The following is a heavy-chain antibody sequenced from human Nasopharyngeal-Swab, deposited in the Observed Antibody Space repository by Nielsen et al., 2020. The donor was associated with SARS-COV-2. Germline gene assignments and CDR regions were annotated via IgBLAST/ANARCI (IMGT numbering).Heavy chain of an antibody. V-gene: IGHV3-21*01. CDR3: ARGIGTIYYYYGMDV. J-gene: IGHJ6*02. D-gene: IGHD2-15*01. CDR2: ISSSSSYI. Sequence: GGSLRLSCAASGFTFSAYIMNWVRQAPGKGLEWVSSISSSSSYIYYADSVKGRFTISRDNAKNSLDLQMNSLRAEDTAVYYCARGIGTIYYYYGMDVWGRGTTVTVSS. CDR1: GFTFSAYI.